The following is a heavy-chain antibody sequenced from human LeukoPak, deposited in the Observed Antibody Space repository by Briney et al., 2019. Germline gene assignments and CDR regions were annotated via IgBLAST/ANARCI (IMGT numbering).Heavy chain of an antibody. CDR2: IYYSGST. Sequence: PSETLSLTCTVSGGSISSYYWSWIRQPPGKGLEWIGYIYYSGSTNYNPSLKSRVTISVDTSKNQFSLKLSSVTAADTAVYYCARVRTGAVAGGDWFDPWGQGTLVTVSS. V-gene: IGHV4-59*01. CDR3: ARVRTGAVAGGDWFDP. CDR1: GGSISSYY. J-gene: IGHJ5*02. D-gene: IGHD6-19*01.